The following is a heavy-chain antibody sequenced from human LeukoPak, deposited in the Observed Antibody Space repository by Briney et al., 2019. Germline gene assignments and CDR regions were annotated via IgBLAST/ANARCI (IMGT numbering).Heavy chain of an antibody. CDR3: ASSWYSGSYLDV. Sequence: GASVKVSCKASGGTFSSYAISWVRQAPGQGLEWMGGIIPIFGTANYAQKFQGRVTITADESTSTAYMELSSLRSEDTAVYYCASSWYSGSYLDVWGKGTTVTISS. J-gene: IGHJ6*04. CDR1: GGTFSSYA. V-gene: IGHV1-69*13. D-gene: IGHD3-10*01. CDR2: IIPIFGTA.